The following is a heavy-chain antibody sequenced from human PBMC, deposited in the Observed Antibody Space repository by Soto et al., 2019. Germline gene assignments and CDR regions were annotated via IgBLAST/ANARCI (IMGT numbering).Heavy chain of an antibody. D-gene: IGHD6-13*01. Sequence: SQTLSLTCAISGDSVSSNSAAWNWIRQSPSRGLEWLGRTYYRSKWYNDYAVSVKSRITNNPDTSKNQFSLQLNSVTPEDTAVYYCARDTDIAAVGLYYGMDVWGQGTTVTVSS. V-gene: IGHV6-1*01. CDR2: TYYRSKWYN. CDR3: ARDTDIAAVGLYYGMDV. J-gene: IGHJ6*02. CDR1: GDSVSSNSAA.